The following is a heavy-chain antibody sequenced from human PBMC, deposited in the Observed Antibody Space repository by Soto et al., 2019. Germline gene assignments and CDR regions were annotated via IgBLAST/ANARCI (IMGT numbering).Heavy chain of an antibody. Sequence: GGSLRLSCTASGFTFGDYAMSWFRQAPGKGLEWVGFIRSKAYGGTTEYAASVKGRFTISRDDSKSIAYLQMNSLKTEDTAVYYCTRATADIVVVVAAAAFDYWGQGTLVTVSS. V-gene: IGHV3-49*03. CDR3: TRATADIVVVVAAAAFDY. CDR1: GFTFGDYA. J-gene: IGHJ4*02. CDR2: IRSKAYGGTT. D-gene: IGHD2-15*01.